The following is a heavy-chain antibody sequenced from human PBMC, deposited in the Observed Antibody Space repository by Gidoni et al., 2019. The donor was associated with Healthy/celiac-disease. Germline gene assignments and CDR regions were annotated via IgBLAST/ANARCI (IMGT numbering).Heavy chain of an antibody. CDR3: ARDRYSGYETFYYYYYGMDV. CDR1: GGSISSSNW. V-gene: IGHV4-4*02. D-gene: IGHD5-12*01. Sequence: QVQLQESGPGLVKPSGTMSLTCAVSGGSISSSNWWSWVRQPPGKGLEWIGEIYHSGSTNYNPSLKSRVTISVDKSKNQFSLKLSSVTAADTAVYYCARDRYSGYETFYYYYYGMDVWGQGTTVTVSS. CDR2: IYHSGST. J-gene: IGHJ6*02.